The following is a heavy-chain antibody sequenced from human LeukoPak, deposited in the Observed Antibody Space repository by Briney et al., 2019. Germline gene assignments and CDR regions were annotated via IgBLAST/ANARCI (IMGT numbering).Heavy chain of an antibody. CDR3: ARSEYRFSSSSPLNWFDP. Sequence: GSSVKVSCKASGGTFSSYAISWVRQAPGQGLEWMGGIIPIFGTANYAQKFQGRVTITADESTSTAYMELSSLRSEDTAVYYCARSEYRFSSSSPLNWFDPWGQGTLVTVSS. V-gene: IGHV1-69*01. D-gene: IGHD6-6*01. CDR1: GGTFSSYA. J-gene: IGHJ5*02. CDR2: IIPIFGTA.